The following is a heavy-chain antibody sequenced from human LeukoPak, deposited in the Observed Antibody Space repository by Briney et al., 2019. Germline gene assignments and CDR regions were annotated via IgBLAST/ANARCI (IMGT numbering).Heavy chain of an antibody. V-gene: IGHV4-59*01. CDR3: ARGKGGSGSFYYYGMDV. D-gene: IGHD3-10*01. CDR2: IYYSGST. CDR1: GGSISSYY. J-gene: IGHJ6*02. Sequence: PSETLSLTCTVSGGSISSYYWSWIRRPPGKGLEWIGYIYYSGSTNYNPSLKSRVTISVDTSKNQFSLKLSSVTAADTAVYYCARGKGGSGSFYYYGMDVWGQGTTVTVSS.